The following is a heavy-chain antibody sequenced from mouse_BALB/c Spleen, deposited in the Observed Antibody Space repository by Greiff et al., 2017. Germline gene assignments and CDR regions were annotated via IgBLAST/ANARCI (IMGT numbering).Heavy chain of an antibody. J-gene: IGHJ2*01. V-gene: IGHV5-4*02. CDR3: TRERDGNYPYFDY. CDR1: GFTFSDYY. D-gene: IGHD2-1*01. Sequence: EVMLVESGGGLVKPGGSLKLSCAASGFTFSDYYMYWVRQTPEKRLEWVATISDGGSYTYYPDSVKGRFTISRDNAKNTLYLQMSSLKSEDTAMYYCTRERDGNYPYFDYWGQGTTLTVSS. CDR2: ISDGGSYT.